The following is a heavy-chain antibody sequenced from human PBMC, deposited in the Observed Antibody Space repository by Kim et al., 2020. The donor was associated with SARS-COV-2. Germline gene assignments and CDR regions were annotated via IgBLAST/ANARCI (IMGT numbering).Heavy chain of an antibody. J-gene: IGHJ4*02. Sequence: QSYVDSVRGRFTISRANAKSSVYLQMNSLRAEDTALYYGVTSSRSSSFDYWGQGTLVTVSS. D-gene: IGHD6-6*01. CDR2: Q. V-gene: IGHV3-7*01. CDR3: VTSSRSSSFDY.